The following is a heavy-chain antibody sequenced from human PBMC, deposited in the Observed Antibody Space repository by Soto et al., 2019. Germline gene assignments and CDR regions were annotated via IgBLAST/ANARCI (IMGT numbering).Heavy chain of an antibody. CDR1: GGSFSGYY. J-gene: IGHJ4*02. Sequence: SETLSLTCAVYGGSFSGYYWSWIRQPPGKGLEWIGEINHSGSTNYNPSLKSRVTISVDTSKNQFSLKLSSVTAADTAVYYCARAKSVIRHSSQDYWGQGTFVTVSS. CDR2: INHSGST. V-gene: IGHV4-34*01. D-gene: IGHD6-13*01. CDR3: ARAKSVIRHSSQDY.